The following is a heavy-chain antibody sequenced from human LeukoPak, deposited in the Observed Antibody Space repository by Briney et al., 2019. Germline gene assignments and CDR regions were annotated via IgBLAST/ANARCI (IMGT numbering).Heavy chain of an antibody. V-gene: IGHV3-48*01. CDR3: ARVPPRGTAMVTGGFDY. D-gene: IGHD5-18*01. CDR2: ISSSSTI. J-gene: IGHJ4*02. Sequence: PGGSLRLSCAASGFTFSSYSMNWVRQAPGKGLEWVSYISSSSTIYYADSVKGRFTISRDNAKNSLYLQMNSLRAEDTAVYYCARVPPRGTAMVTGGFDYWGQGTLVTVSS. CDR1: GFTFSSYS.